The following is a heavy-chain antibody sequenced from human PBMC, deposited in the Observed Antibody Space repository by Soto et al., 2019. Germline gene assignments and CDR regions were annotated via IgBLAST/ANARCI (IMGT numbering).Heavy chain of an antibody. Sequence: GGSLRLSCAASGFTFSSYSMNWVRQAPGKGLEWVSSISSSSSYIYYADSVKGRFTISRDNAKNSLYLQMNSLRAEDTAVYYCARARALWFGELSLAFDYWGQGTLVTVSS. V-gene: IGHV3-21*01. CDR1: GFTFSSYS. CDR3: ARARALWFGELSLAFDY. J-gene: IGHJ4*02. CDR2: ISSSSSYI. D-gene: IGHD3-10*01.